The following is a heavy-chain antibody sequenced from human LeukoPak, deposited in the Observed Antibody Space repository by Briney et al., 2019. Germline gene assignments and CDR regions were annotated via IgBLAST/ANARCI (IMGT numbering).Heavy chain of an antibody. D-gene: IGHD3-10*01. CDR3: TRANGYGLIDY. Sequence: SETLSLTCTVSGGSISSSSHYWGWIRQPPGKGLEWIGSMYYSGSTYYNPSLKSRVTISVDKSKNQFSLKLFSVTAADTAMYYCTRANGYGLIDYWGQGTLVTVSS. CDR1: GGSISSSSHY. J-gene: IGHJ4*02. CDR2: MYYSGST. V-gene: IGHV4-39*07.